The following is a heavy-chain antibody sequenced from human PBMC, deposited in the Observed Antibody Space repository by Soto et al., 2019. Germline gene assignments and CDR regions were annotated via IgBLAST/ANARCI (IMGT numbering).Heavy chain of an antibody. J-gene: IGHJ3*02. CDR3: VKTFSTGKIFDI. CDR1: GLNFSNYG. V-gene: IGHV3-64D*08. Sequence: GGSMRLSCTASGLNFSNYGMHWVRQAPGKGLEYVSAISKDGGSTYYADSVKGRFTISRDNSKSTLDLQMSSLRPEDTAVYYCVKTFSTGKIFDIWGQGTMVTVSS. D-gene: IGHD2-15*01. CDR2: ISKDGGST.